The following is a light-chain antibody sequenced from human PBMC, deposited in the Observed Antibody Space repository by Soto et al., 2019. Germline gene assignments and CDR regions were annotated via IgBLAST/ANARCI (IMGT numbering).Light chain of an antibody. V-gene: IGKV1-39*01. CDR3: QQTYNPPRT. CDR2: AAS. CDR1: ETIARY. J-gene: IGKJ1*01. Sequence: DIQLTQSPSSLSASVGDRVTITCRACETIARYLNWYQQKPGKAPNLLIYAASTLKSGFPSRFSGTGSGTDFTLTISRLQPEDFATYYCQQTYNPPRTFGQGTKVESK.